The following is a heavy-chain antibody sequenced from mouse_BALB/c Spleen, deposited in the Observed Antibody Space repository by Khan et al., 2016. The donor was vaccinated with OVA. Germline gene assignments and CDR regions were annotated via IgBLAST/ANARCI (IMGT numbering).Heavy chain of an antibody. V-gene: IGHV1-54*01. CDR3: ARSGGYGDAVDY. CDR1: GYAFADYL. D-gene: IGHD2-2*01. Sequence: QVQLQQSGTELLSPGTSVKVSCKASGYAFADYLIDWVKQRPGRGLEWIGVINPGSGNTNYNEKFKGKATLTAAKSSSTAYMQLSSLTSDDSAVYFCARSGGYGDAVDYWGQGTSVTVSS. CDR2: INPGSGNT. J-gene: IGHJ4*01.